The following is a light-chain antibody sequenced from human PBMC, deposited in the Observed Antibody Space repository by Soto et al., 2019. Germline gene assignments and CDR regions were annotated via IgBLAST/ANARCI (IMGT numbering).Light chain of an antibody. CDR1: QSVSSY. V-gene: IGKV3-11*01. CDR2: DAS. J-gene: IGKJ4*01. Sequence: EIVLTQSPATLSLAPGERATLSCRASQSVSSYLAWYQQQHVQAPRLLIYDASHRATGSPARFSGSGSGTEFTLPISSLEPEDFAVYYCQQRSNWPLTFGGGTKVEIQ. CDR3: QQRSNWPLT.